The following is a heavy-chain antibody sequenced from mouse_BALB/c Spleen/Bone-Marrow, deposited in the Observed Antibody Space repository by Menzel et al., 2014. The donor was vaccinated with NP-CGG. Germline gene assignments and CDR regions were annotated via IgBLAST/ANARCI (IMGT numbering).Heavy chain of an antibody. CDR1: GFNIKDTY. V-gene: IGHV14-3*02. J-gene: IGHJ3*01. D-gene: IGHD1-1*01. CDR3: AAYYYGRSYGFAY. Sequence: DVQLQESGAELVKPGASVKLSCTASGFNIKDTYMHWVKRRPEQGLEWIGRIDPANGNTKYDPKFQGKATITADTSSNTAYLQLSSLTSEDTAVYYCAAYYYGRSYGFAYWGQGTLVTVSA. CDR2: IDPANGNT.